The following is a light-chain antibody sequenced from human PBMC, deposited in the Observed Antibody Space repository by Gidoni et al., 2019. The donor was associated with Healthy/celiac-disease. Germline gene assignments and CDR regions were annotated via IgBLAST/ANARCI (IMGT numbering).Light chain of an antibody. CDR1: QSVSSY. Sequence: ETVLPQSPATLSLSPGERATLPCRASQSVSSYLAWYQQKPGQAPRLLIYDASNRATGIPARFSGSGSGTDFTLTISSRGPEAFAVYYCQQRSNWPPGATFGGGTKVEIK. CDR3: QQRSNWPPGAT. CDR2: DAS. J-gene: IGKJ4*01. V-gene: IGKV3-11*01.